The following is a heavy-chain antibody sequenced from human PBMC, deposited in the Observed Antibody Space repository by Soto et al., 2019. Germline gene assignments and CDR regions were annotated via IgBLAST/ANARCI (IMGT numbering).Heavy chain of an antibody. CDR2: ISYDGSNK. J-gene: IGHJ6*02. D-gene: IGHD5-18*01. CDR1: GFTFSSYA. Sequence: PGGSLRLSCAASGFTFSSYAMHWVRQAPGKGLEWVAVISYDGSNKYYADSVKGRFTISRDNSKNTLYLQMNSLRAEDTAVYYCARLGDTEVSGMDVWGQGTTVTVSS. CDR3: ARLGDTEVSGMDV. V-gene: IGHV3-30-3*01.